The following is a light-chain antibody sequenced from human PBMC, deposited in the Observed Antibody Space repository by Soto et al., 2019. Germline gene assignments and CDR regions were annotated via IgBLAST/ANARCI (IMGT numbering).Light chain of an antibody. Sequence: QSALPQPRSVSGSPGQSVTISCTGTSSDVGGYNYVSWYQQHPGKAPKLMIYDVSKRPSGVPDRFSGSKSGNTASLTISGLQAEDEADYYCYSYAGSYTHVFGTGTKLTVL. CDR2: DVS. J-gene: IGLJ1*01. CDR3: YSYAGSYTHV. V-gene: IGLV2-11*01. CDR1: SSDVGGYNY.